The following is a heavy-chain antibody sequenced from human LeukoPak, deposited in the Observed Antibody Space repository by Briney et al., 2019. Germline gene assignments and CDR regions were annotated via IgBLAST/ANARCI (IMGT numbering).Heavy chain of an antibody. J-gene: IGHJ3*02. Sequence: WGSLTLSCAASGFTFSSYGMHWVRQAPGKGLEWVAVISYDGSNKYYADSVKGRFTISRDNSKNTLYLQMNSLRAEDTAVYYCQLYYYGSGSYYNPDAFDIWGQGTMATVSS. D-gene: IGHD3-10*01. CDR1: GFTFSSYG. V-gene: IGHV3-30*03. CDR2: ISYDGSNK. CDR3: QLYYYGSGSYYNPDAFDI.